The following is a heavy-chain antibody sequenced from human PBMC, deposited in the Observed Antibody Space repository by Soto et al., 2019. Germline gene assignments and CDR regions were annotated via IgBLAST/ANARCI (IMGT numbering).Heavy chain of an antibody. D-gene: IGHD3-9*01. V-gene: IGHV3-23*01. Sequence: GGSLRLSCAASGFTFSSYAMSWVRQAPGKGLEWVSAISGSGGSTYYADSVKGRFTISRDNSKNTLYLQMNSLRAEDTAVYYCAKSSANYDILTGLDRWGQGTLVTVSS. CDR2: ISGSGGST. CDR1: GFTFSSYA. J-gene: IGHJ4*02. CDR3: AKSSANYDILTGLDR.